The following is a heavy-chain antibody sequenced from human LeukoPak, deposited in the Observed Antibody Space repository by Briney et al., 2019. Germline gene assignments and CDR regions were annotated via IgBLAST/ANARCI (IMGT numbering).Heavy chain of an antibody. CDR3: ARPGDCSSTGCSGYMGV. J-gene: IGHJ6*03. V-gene: IGHV4-34*01. CDR2: INHSGST. Sequence: TASETLSLTCAVYGGSFSGYYWSWIRQPPGKGLEWIGEINHSGSTNYNPSLKSRVTTSVDRSKNQFSLKLSSVTAADTAVYYCARPGDCSSTGCSGYMGVWGKGTTVTVSS. D-gene: IGHD2-2*01. CDR1: GGSFSGYY.